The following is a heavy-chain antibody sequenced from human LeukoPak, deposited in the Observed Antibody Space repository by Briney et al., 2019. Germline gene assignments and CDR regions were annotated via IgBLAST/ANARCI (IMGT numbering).Heavy chain of an antibody. CDR3: TGDNFDSSVKFDY. J-gene: IGHJ4*02. CDR2: IRSKANNYAT. V-gene: IGHV3-73*01. Sequence: GGSLRLSCVVSGFTFSGSAVHWVRQASGKGLEWVGRIRSKANNYATAYAASVKGRFTISRDDSKSTAYLQMNSPKTEDTAVYYCTGDNFDSSVKFDYWGQGTLVTVSS. D-gene: IGHD3-22*01. CDR1: GFTFSGSA.